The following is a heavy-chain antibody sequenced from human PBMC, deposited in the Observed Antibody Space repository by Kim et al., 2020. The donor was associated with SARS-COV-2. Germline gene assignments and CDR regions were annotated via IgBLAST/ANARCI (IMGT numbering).Heavy chain of an antibody. CDR3: ARDSGSSWNDAFDI. Sequence: GGSLRLSCAASGFTFSSYSMNWVRQAPGKGLEWVSSISSSSSYIYYADSVKGRFTISRDNAKNSLYLQMNSLRAEDTAVYYCARDSGSSWNDAFDIWGQGTMVTVSS. J-gene: IGHJ3*02. V-gene: IGHV3-21*01. D-gene: IGHD6-13*01. CDR1: GFTFSSYS. CDR2: ISSSSSYI.